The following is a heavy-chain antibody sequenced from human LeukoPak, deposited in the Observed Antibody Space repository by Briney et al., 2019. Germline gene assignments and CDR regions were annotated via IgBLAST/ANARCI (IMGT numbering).Heavy chain of an antibody. CDR1: GGSISSGDYY. V-gene: IGHV4-30-4*01. Sequence: SETLSLTCTVSGGSISSGDYYWSWIRQPPGKGLEWIGNIYYSGSTYYNPSLKSRVTISIDKSKSQFSLKLSSVTAADTAVYYCARVDSGGYRFGFDYWGQGTLVTVSS. CDR3: ARVDSGGYRFGFDY. D-gene: IGHD5-18*01. J-gene: IGHJ4*02. CDR2: IYYSGST.